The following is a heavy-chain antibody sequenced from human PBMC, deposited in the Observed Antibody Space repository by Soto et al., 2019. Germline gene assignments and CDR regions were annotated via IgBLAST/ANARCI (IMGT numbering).Heavy chain of an antibody. D-gene: IGHD6-6*01. CDR2: IVVGSGNT. CDR3: AADSSSSEYYYYGMDV. J-gene: IGHJ6*02. V-gene: IGHV1-58*01. CDR1: GFTFTSSS. Sequence: GASVKVSCKASGFTFTSSSVQWVRQARGQRLEWIGWIVVGSGNTNYAQKFQGRVTITRDMSTSTAYMELSSLRSEDTAVYYCAADSSSSEYYYYGMDVWGQGTTVTVSS.